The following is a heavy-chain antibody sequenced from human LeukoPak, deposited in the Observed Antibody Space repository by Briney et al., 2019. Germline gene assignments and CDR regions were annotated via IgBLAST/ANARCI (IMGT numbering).Heavy chain of an antibody. CDR3: ARDAMVRGVDH. V-gene: IGHV4-4*07. CDR2: IYTSGST. Sequence: PSETLSLTCTVPGGSISSYYWSWIRQPAGKGLEWIGRIYTSGSTNYNPSLKSRVTMSVDTSKNHFSLRLISVTAADTAVYYCARDAMVRGVDHWGQGTLVTVSS. CDR1: GGSISSYY. J-gene: IGHJ4*02. D-gene: IGHD3-10*01.